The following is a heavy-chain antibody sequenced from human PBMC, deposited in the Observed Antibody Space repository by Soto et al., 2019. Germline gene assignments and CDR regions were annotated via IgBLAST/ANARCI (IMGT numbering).Heavy chain of an antibody. J-gene: IGHJ3*02. CDR1: GGSFSIYT. V-gene: IGHV1-69*02. CDR2: ISPMFDIA. CDR3: TRGSWSAEVFDI. D-gene: IGHD6-13*01. Sequence: QVQLVQSGVEVKKPGSSVKVSCKAAGGSFSIYTVFWVRQAPGQGLEWMGRISPMFDIANYAQNFQGRVTFNADKFTDTVYMEMLNLRSDDTAVYYCTRGSWSAEVFDIWGQGTFVTVSS.